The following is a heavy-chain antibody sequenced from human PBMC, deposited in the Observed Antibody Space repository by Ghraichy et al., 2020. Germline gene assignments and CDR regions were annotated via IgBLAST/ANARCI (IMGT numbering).Heavy chain of an antibody. Sequence: ASVKVSCKASGYTFTSYGISWVRQAPGQGLEWMGWISAYNGNTNYAQKLQGRVTMTTDTSTSTAYMELRSLRSDDTAVYYCASCPLYCSSTSCYSLGPDYWGQGTLVTVSS. D-gene: IGHD2-2*02. CDR3: ASCPLYCSSTSCYSLGPDY. CDR2: ISAYNGNT. CDR1: GYTFTSYG. V-gene: IGHV1-18*01. J-gene: IGHJ4*02.